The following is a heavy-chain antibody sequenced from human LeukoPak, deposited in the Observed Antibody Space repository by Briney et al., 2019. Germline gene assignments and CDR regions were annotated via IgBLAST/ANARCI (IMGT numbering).Heavy chain of an antibody. D-gene: IGHD1-26*01. CDR2: INPNSGGT. CDR1: GYTFTGYY. V-gene: IGHV1-2*02. Sequence: ASVKVSCKASGYTFTGYYMHWVRQAPGQGLEWMGWINPNSGGTNYAQKFQGRVTMTRDTSISTAYTELSRLRSDDTAVYYCAREKWELLGREDYYYGMDVWGQGTTVTVSS. J-gene: IGHJ6*02. CDR3: AREKWELLGREDYYYGMDV.